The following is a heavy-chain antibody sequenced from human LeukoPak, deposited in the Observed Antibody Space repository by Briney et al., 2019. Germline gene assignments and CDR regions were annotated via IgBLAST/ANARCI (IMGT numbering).Heavy chain of an antibody. D-gene: IGHD5/OR15-5a*01. CDR1: GGSIGTYY. V-gene: IGHV4-59*06. CDR2: IYYSGST. CDR3: ARVSVYGEAPGVLDY. J-gene: IGHJ4*02. Sequence: SETLSLTCTVSGGSIGTYYWSWIRQHPGKGLEWIGYIYYSGSTYYNPSLKSRVTISVDTSKNQFSLKLSSVTAADTAVYYCARVSVYGEAPGVLDYWGQGTLVTVSS.